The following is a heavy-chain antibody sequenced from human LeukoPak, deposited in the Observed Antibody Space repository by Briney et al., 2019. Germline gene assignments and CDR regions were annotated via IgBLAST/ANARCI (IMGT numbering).Heavy chain of an antibody. V-gene: IGHV1-2*02. CDR3: ARESSYDFWSGYYY. D-gene: IGHD3-3*01. CDR1: GYTFTGYY. CDR2: INPNSGGT. Sequence: ASVKVSCKASGYTFTGYYMHWVRQAPGQGLEWMGWINPNSGGTNYAQKFQGRVTTTRDTSISTAYMELSRLRSDDTAVYYCARESSYDFWSGYYYWGQGTLVTVSS. J-gene: IGHJ4*02.